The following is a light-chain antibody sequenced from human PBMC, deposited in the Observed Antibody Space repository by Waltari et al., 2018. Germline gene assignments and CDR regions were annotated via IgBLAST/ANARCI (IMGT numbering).Light chain of an antibody. CDR1: EFVGNDY. V-gene: IGKV3-20*01. Sequence: EIVLTQSPGNLSWSPGERATLSCRASEFVGNDYLAWYQQKPGQAPRLLIYDASRRATGTPDRFSGSGSGTDFSLTISRLEPEDFAVYYCQQYYSSPWTFGQGTKVDI. CDR3: QQYYSSPWT. J-gene: IGKJ1*01. CDR2: DAS.